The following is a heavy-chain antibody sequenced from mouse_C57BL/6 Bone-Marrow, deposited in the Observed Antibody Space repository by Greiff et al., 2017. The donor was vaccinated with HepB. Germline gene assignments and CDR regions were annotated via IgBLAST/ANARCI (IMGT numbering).Heavy chain of an antibody. V-gene: IGHV1-26*01. D-gene: IGHD1-1*01. CDR3: AREGYYGSSYGYFDY. Sequence: EVQLQQSGPELVKPGASVKISCKASGYTFTDYYMNWVKQSHGKSLEWIGDINPNNGGTSYTQKFKGKATLTVDKSSSTAYMELRSLTSEDSAVYYCAREGYYGSSYGYFDYWGQGTTLTVSS. CDR1: GYTFTDYY. CDR2: INPNNGGT. J-gene: IGHJ2*01.